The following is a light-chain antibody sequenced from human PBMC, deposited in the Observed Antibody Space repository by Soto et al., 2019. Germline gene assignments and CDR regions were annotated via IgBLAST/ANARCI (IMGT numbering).Light chain of an antibody. CDR1: SSDVGGYNY. CDR2: EVS. J-gene: IGLJ1*01. CDR3: SSYTSTITYV. Sequence: QAVRTPPGWVSGSPWQAITISCTGTSSDVGGYNYVSWYQQHPGKAPKLMIYEVSNRPSGVSNRFSGSKSGNTASLTISGLQAEDEADYYCSSYTSTITYVFGSGTKVTVL. V-gene: IGLV2-14*01.